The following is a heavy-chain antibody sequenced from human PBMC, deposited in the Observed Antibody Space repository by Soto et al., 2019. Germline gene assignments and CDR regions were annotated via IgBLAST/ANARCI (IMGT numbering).Heavy chain of an antibody. Sequence: EVQLVESGGGLIQPGGSLRLSCAASGFTVSSNYMSWVRQAPGKGLESVSVIYSGGSTYYADSVKGRFSISRDNSKNTLHLQMNSLRAEDTAVYYCARLPMATDAFDIWGQGTMVTASS. V-gene: IGHV3-53*01. D-gene: IGHD2-8*01. J-gene: IGHJ3*02. CDR3: ARLPMATDAFDI. CDR1: GFTVSSNY. CDR2: IYSGGST.